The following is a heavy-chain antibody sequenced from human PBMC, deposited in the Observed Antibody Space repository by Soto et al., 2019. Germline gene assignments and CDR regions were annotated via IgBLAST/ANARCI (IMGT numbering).Heavy chain of an antibody. CDR2: INHSGST. D-gene: IGHD5-12*01. Sequence: SETLSLTCAVYGGSFSGYYWSWIRQPPGKGLEWIGEINHSGSTNYNPSLKSRVTISVDTSKNQFSLKLSSVTAADTAVYYCARGEGHDIVATVKLFDYWGQGTLVTVSS. CDR3: ARGEGHDIVATVKLFDY. V-gene: IGHV4-34*01. J-gene: IGHJ4*02. CDR1: GGSFSGYY.